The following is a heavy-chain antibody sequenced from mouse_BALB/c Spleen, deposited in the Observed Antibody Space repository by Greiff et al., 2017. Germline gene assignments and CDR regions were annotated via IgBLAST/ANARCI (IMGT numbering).Heavy chain of an antibody. D-gene: IGHD2-4*01. CDR1: GYSITSDYA. J-gene: IGHJ3*01. Sequence: EVQLQESGPGLVKPSQSLSLTCTVTGYSITSDYAWNWIRQFPGNKLEWMGYISYSGSTSYNPSLKSRISITRDTSKNQFFLQLNSVTTEDTATYYCARWDYDDDGFAYWGQGTLVTVSA. CDR2: ISYSGST. V-gene: IGHV3-2*02. CDR3: ARWDYDDDGFAY.